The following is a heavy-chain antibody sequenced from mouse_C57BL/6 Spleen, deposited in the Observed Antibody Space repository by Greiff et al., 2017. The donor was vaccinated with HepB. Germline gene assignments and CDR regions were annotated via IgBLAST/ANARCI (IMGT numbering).Heavy chain of an antibody. CDR1: GYTFTSYW. CDR2: IDPSDSYT. D-gene: IGHD3-3*01. CDR3: ARGGRGFAY. J-gene: IGHJ3*01. V-gene: IGHV1-59*01. Sequence: QVQLQQPGAELVRPGTSVKLSCKASGYTFTSYWMHWVKQRPGQGLEWIGVIDPSDSYTNYNQKFKGKATLTVDTSSSTAYMQLSSLTSEDSAVYYCARGGRGFAYWGQGTLVTVSA.